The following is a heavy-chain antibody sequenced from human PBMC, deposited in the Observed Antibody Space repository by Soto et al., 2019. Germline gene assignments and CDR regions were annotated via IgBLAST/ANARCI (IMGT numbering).Heavy chain of an antibody. CDR1: GLTFSSYW. J-gene: IGHJ5*02. D-gene: IGHD3-22*01. Sequence: PGGSLRLSCAASGLTFSSYWMSWVRQAPGKGLEWVANIKEDGSEKNYVDSLKGRFTISRDNAKNSLYLQMNSLRAEDTAVYYCAKRLQPVSSSWEYYYDSSEALDPWGQGTLVTVSS. CDR3: AKRLQPVSSSWEYYYDSSEALDP. CDR2: IKEDGSEK. V-gene: IGHV3-7*01.